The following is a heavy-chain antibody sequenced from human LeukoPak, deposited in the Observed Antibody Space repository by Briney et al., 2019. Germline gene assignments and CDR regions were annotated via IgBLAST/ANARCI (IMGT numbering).Heavy chain of an antibody. CDR3: ARDRSSSWYNRILNWFDP. Sequence: SVKVSCKASGGTFTSYAISWVRQAPGQGLEWMGGIIPIFGTANYAQKFHGRVTITTDESTSTAYMELSSLRSEDTAVYYCARDRSSSWYNRILNWFDPWGQGTLVTISS. V-gene: IGHV1-69*05. D-gene: IGHD6-13*01. J-gene: IGHJ5*02. CDR2: IIPIFGTA. CDR1: GGTFTSYA.